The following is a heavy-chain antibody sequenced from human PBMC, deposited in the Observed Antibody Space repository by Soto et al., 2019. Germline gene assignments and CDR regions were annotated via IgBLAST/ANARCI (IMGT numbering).Heavy chain of an antibody. J-gene: IGHJ5*02. CDR3: AKSIVLMVYATRNNWFDP. D-gene: IGHD2-8*01. Sequence: GGSLRLSCAASGFTFSSYAMSWVRQAPGKGLEWVSAISGSGGSTYYADSVKGRFTISRDNSKNTLYLQMNSLRAVDTAVYYCAKSIVLMVYATRNNWFDPWGQGTLVTVSS. CDR1: GFTFSSYA. CDR2: ISGSGGST. V-gene: IGHV3-23*01.